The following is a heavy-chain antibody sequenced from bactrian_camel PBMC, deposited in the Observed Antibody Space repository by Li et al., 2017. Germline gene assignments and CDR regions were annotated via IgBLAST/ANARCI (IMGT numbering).Heavy chain of an antibody. J-gene: IGHJ4*01. D-gene: IGHD1*01. CDR1: GFPFSAYA. CDR2: ISSAGTTT. Sequence: VQLVESGGGVVQPGGSLRLSCEASGFPFSAYAMSWVRQAPGKGLEWVSRISSAGTTTFYADFVKGRFTVSRDNAKRTLYLEMLNLKPEDTAVYYCASQTGPNFQWTLLAKDFPYWGQGTQVTVS. V-gene: IGHV3S31*01. CDR3: ASQTGPNFQWTLLAKDFPY.